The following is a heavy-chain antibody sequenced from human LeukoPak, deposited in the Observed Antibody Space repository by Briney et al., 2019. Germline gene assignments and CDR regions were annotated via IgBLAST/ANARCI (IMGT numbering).Heavy chain of an antibody. CDR1: GFTFSSYG. Sequence: GGSLRLSCAASGFTFSSYGMHWVRQAPGKGLEWVAVISYDGSNKYCADSVKGRFTISRDNSKNTLYLQMNSLRAEDTAVYYCAKTITMIVVGLDAFDIWGQGTMVTVSS. CDR2: ISYDGSNK. CDR3: AKTITMIVVGLDAFDI. V-gene: IGHV3-30*18. J-gene: IGHJ3*02. D-gene: IGHD3-22*01.